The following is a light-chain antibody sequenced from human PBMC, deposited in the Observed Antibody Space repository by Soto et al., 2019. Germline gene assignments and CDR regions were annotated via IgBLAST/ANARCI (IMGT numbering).Light chain of an antibody. CDR3: SSYTSSSTPL. CDR2: EVS. J-gene: IGLJ2*01. CDR1: LSDVGGYNY. Sequence: QSALTQPASVSGSPGQSVTISCTGPLSDVGGYNYVSWYQQHPGKAPKLRIYEVSNRPSGVSNRFSGSKSGNTASLTISGLQAEDEADNYCSSYTSSSTPLVGGGTKLTVL. V-gene: IGLV2-14*01.